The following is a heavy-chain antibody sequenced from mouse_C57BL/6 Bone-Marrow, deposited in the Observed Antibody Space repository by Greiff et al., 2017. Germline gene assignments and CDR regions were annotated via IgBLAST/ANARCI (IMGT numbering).Heavy chain of an antibody. J-gene: IGHJ2*01. CDR2: IYPRSGNT. Sequence: QVQLQQSGAELARPGASVKLSCKASGYTFTSYGISWVKQRTGQGLEWIGEIYPRSGNTYYNEKFKGKDTLTADKSSSTAYMELRSLTSEDSAVYFGARRVGWLPLYWGQGTTLTGSS. CDR3: ARRVGWLPLY. V-gene: IGHV1-81*01. D-gene: IGHD2-3*01. CDR1: GYTFTSYG.